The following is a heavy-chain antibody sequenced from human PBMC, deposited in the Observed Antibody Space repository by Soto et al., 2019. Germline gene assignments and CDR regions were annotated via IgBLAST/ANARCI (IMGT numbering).Heavy chain of an antibody. J-gene: IGHJ6*02. V-gene: IGHV1-2*02. D-gene: IGHD2-15*01. Sequence: VKVSCKPSGGTFSSYAISLLRQGPVRVFEWVGLMDPITGGTDYEERLRDRVTMTRDTSINTAYMELRRLRSDDTAIYFCARGRDAASQFYSPHGMDVWGQGTTVTV. CDR1: GGTFSSYA. CDR2: MDPITGGT. CDR3: ARGRDAASQFYSPHGMDV.